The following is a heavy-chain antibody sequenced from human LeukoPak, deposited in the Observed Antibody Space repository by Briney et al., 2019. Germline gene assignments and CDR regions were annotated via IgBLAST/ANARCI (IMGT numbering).Heavy chain of an antibody. Sequence: PSQTLSLTCTVSGGSISSGSYYWSWIRQPAGKGLEWIGRIYTSGSTNYNPSLKSRVTISVDTPKNQFSLKLSSVTAADTAVYYCARSGLPNYWGQGTLVTVSS. CDR3: ARSGLPNY. V-gene: IGHV4-61*02. CDR1: GGSISSGSYY. D-gene: IGHD3-10*01. J-gene: IGHJ4*02. CDR2: IYTSGST.